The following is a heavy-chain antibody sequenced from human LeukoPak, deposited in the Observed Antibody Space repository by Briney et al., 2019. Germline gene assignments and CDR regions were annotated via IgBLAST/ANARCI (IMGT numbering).Heavy chain of an antibody. D-gene: IGHD2-2*01. CDR2: ITSGLVS. CDR3: ARGYCSSTSCHVARHFEY. CDR1: GFSLSTSG. Sequence: PGRSLRLSSVVDGFSLSTSGVGWVSQAPGKGLEWVSYITSGLVSHYIDSVKGRFTISRDNAKSSLYLQMNSLREEDTAVYYCARGYCSSTSCHVARHFEYWGQGSLVTVSS. J-gene: IGHJ4*02. V-gene: IGHV3-48*02.